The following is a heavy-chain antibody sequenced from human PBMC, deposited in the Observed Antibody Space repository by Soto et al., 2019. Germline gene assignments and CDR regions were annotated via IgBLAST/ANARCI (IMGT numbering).Heavy chain of an antibody. CDR1: GGSISSSSYY. CDR3: ARLIGTNTAEDGWFY. D-gene: IGHD6-13*01. J-gene: IGHJ4*02. V-gene: IGHV4-39*01. CDR2: IYYSGST. Sequence: QLQLQESGPGLVKPSETLSLTCTVSGGSISSSSYYWGWIRQPPGKGLEWIGSIYYSGSTHYNPSLKRRVTISVDTSRNQFALKLSSVPAADTAVYYCARLIGTNTAEDGWFYWGQGTLVTVSS.